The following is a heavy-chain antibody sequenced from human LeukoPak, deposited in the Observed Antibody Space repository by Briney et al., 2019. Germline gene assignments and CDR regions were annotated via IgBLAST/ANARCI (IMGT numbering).Heavy chain of an antibody. J-gene: IGHJ1*01. CDR2: IYYSGST. D-gene: IGHD3-22*01. Sequence: SETLSLACTVSGASVSSGSYYWSWIRQPPGKELEWIGYIYYSGSTNYNPSLKSRVTISVDTSKNEFSLRLSSVSAADTAMYYCAREGGFRDSGYLRPNNFFCRGQGTLVTVSS. V-gene: IGHV4-61*01. CDR1: GASVSSGSYY. CDR3: AREGGFRDSGYLRPNNFFC.